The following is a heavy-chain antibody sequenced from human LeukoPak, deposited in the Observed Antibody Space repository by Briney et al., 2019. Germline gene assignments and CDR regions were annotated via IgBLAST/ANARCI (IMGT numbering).Heavy chain of an antibody. Sequence: SYTLSLTCTVSGGSIGSYYWNWIRQAPGKGLEWIGYIHYSGSTNHNSSLTRQVTISVGASKHQYSLKLSSVCAGDTPVYFCVREGVAGGFDHWGQGTLVSVSS. CDR1: GGSIGSYY. J-gene: IGHJ4*02. CDR3: VREGVAGGFDH. V-gene: IGHV4-59*12. D-gene: IGHD6-19*01. CDR2: IHYSGST.